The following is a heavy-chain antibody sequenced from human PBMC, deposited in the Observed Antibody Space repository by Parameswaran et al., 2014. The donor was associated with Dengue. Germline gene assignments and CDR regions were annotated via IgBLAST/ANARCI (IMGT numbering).Heavy chain of an antibody. CDR2: ISGSGGST. D-gene: IGHD6-13*01. V-gene: IGHV3-23*01. Sequence: WIRQPPGKGLEWVSAISGSGGSTYYADSVKGRFTISRDNSKNTLYLQMNSLRAEDTAVYYCAKDLDVAGQQLLPGFQYYFDYWGQGTLVTVSS. J-gene: IGHJ4*02. CDR3: AKDLDVAGQQLLPGFQYYFDY.